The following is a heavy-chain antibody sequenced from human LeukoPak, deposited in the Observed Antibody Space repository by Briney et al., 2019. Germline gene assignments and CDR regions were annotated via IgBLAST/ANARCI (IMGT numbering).Heavy chain of an antibody. V-gene: IGHV3-48*03. CDR1: GFTFSSYE. Sequence: GGSLRLSCAASGFTFSSYEMNWVRQAPGKGLEWVSYISSSGTTIYYADSVKGRFTISRDNAKNSLYLQMNSLRAEDTAVYYCARGHFSSGWHAFGMWGQGTMVTVSS. CDR2: ISSSGTTI. CDR3: ARGHFSSGWHAFGM. J-gene: IGHJ3*02. D-gene: IGHD6-19*01.